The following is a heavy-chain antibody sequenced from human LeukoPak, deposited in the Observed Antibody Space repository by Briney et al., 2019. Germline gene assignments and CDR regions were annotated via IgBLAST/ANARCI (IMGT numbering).Heavy chain of an antibody. Sequence: ASVKVSCTASGYTFSGNYIHWVRQAPGQGLEWMGWINPNSGGTNYAQKFQGRVTMTRDTSISTAYMELSRLRSDDTAVYYCASTEYSSSSIHYYGMDVWGQGTTVTVSS. CDR2: INPNSGGT. CDR3: ASTEYSSSSIHYYGMDV. CDR1: GYTFSGNY. V-gene: IGHV1-2*02. J-gene: IGHJ6*02. D-gene: IGHD6-6*01.